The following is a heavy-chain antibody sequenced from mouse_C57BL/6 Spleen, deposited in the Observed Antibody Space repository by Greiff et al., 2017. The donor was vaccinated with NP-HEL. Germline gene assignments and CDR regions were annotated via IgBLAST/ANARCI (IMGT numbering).Heavy chain of an antibody. CDR2: IWSGGST. CDR3: ASYDGSSDAWFAD. V-gene: IGHV2-2*01. Sequence: QVQLQQSGPGLVQPSQSLSITCTVSGFSLTSYGVHWVRQSPGKGLEWLGVIWSGGSTDYNADFISRLSISKDNSKSQVFFKMNSLQADDTAIYYCASYDGSSDAWFADWGKGTLVTVSA. J-gene: IGHJ3*01. CDR1: GFSLTSYG. D-gene: IGHD1-1*01.